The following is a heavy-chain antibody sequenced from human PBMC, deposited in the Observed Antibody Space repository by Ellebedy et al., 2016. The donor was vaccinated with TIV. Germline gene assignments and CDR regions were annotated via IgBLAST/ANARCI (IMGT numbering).Heavy chain of an antibody. CDR1: GFTFSNAW. V-gene: IGHV3-23*01. J-gene: IGHJ4*02. Sequence: GESLKISXAASGFTFSNAWMSWVRQAPGKGLEWVSTISTSGGTTHYPDSVKGRFTISRDNSKNTLCLQMNSLRADDTALYYCARGGVWMSRRFDYWGQGTLVTVSS. CDR3: ARGGVWMSRRFDY. CDR2: ISTSGGTT. D-gene: IGHD1-1*01.